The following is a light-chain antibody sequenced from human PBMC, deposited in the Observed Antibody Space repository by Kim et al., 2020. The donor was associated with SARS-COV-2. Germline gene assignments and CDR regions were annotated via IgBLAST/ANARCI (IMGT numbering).Light chain of an antibody. CDR2: GAS. CDR1: QSVSSNY. V-gene: IGKV3-20*01. J-gene: IGKJ2*01. CDR3: QQYGTSPYT. Sequence: FSPGDRATLSCRASQSVSSNYLLWYQQKPGQAPRLLIYGASSRATGIPDRFSGSGSGTDFTLTISRLEPEDFAVYYCQQYGTSPYTFGQGTKLEI.